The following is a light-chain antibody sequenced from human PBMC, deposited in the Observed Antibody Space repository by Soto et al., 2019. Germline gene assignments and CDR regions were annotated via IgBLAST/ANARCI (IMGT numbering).Light chain of an antibody. CDR1: SSNIGSNY. CDR2: RNN. Sequence: QSLLTQPPSASGTPGQRVNISCSRSSSNIGSNYVYWYRQFPGTAPKLLIQRNNQRPSGVPARFSGSKSGTSASLAISGLRSEDEADYYCGGWDDSLSGPVFGGGTKVTV. CDR3: GGWDDSLSGPV. J-gene: IGLJ2*01. V-gene: IGLV1-47*01.